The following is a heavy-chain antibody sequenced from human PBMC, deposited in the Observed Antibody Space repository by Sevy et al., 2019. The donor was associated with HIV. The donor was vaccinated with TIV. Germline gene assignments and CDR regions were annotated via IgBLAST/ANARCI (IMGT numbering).Heavy chain of an antibody. CDR1: GYTFTSYR. D-gene: IGHD2-15*01. V-gene: IGHV1-18*01. J-gene: IGHJ4*02. CDR3: ARAYCSGGSCYSLAY. CDR2: ISPHNGDT. Sequence: ASVKGSCKVSGYTFTSYRITWVRQAPGQGLEWMGWISPHNGDTNYAQKLQGRVTMVTDTSTTTAYMELRSLRSDDTAVYYCARAYCSGGSCYSLAYWGQGTLVTVSS.